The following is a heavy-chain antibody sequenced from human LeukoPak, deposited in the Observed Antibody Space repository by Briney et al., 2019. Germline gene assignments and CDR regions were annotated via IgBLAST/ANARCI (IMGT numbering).Heavy chain of an antibody. CDR1: GFTLSSYS. D-gene: IGHD6-25*01. V-gene: IGHV3-21*01. CDR3: ARDGLAAAYFDY. J-gene: IGHJ4*02. CDR2: ISSSSSYI. Sequence: PGGSLRLSCAASGFTLSSYSMNWVRQAPGKGLEWVSSISSSSSYIYYADSVKGRFTISRDNAKNSLYLQMNSLRAEDTAVYYCARDGLAAAYFDYWGQGTLVTVSS.